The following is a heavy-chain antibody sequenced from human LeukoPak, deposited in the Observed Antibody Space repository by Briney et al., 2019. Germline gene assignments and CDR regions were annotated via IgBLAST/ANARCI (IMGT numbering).Heavy chain of an antibody. V-gene: IGHV3-21*01. CDR2: ISSSSSYI. Sequence: PGGSLRPSCAASGFTFSSYSMNWVRQAPGKGLEWVSSISSSSSYIYYADSVKGRFTISRDNAKNSLYLQMNSLRAEDTAVYYCARDQWESYYYYGMDVWGQGTTVTVSS. J-gene: IGHJ6*02. CDR3: ARDQWESYYYYGMDV. D-gene: IGHD1-26*01. CDR1: GFTFSSYS.